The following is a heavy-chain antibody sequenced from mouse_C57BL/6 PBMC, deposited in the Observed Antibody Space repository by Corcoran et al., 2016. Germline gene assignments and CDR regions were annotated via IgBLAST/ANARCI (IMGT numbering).Heavy chain of an antibody. D-gene: IGHD2-2*01. CDR3: ARWSYYGYDGDY. CDR2: INPNNGGT. CDR1: GYTFTDYY. V-gene: IGHV1-26*01. J-gene: IGHJ2*01. Sequence: EVQLQQSGPELVKPGASVKISCKASGYTFTDYYMNWVKQSHGKSLEWIGDINPNNGGTSYNQKFKGKATLTVDKSSSTAYMELRSLTSEDSAVYYCARWSYYGYDGDYWGQGTTLTVSS.